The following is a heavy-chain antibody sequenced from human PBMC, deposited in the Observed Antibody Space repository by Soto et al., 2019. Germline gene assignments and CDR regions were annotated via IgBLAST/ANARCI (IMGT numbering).Heavy chain of an antibody. CDR1: GGSVSSGSYY. Sequence: QVQLQESGPGLVKPSETLSLTCTVSGGSVSSGSYYWSWIRQPPGKGLEWIGYIYYSGSTNDNPSLNSRVTISVDTSKNQFSLKLRSVTAADMAVYYCAREGRRDFWSVYYPSAYWFDPWCQGTLVTVSS. CDR2: IYYSGST. J-gene: IGHJ5*02. D-gene: IGHD3-3*01. CDR3: AREGRRDFWSVYYPSAYWFDP. V-gene: IGHV4-61*01.